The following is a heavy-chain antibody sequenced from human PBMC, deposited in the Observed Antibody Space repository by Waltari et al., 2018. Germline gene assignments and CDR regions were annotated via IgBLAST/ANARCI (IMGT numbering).Heavy chain of an antibody. CDR2: LTPIFGTT. CDR1: GGTFSSNV. D-gene: IGHD2-2*01. Sequence: QVQLVQSGAEVKKPGSSVKVSCKASGGTFSSNVISWVRQAPGQGLEWMGGLTPIFGTTNYAQKFQGRVTITADESTRTAYMELSSLRADDSAVYYCARGGAGSIVVLEPAAGFHPFDIWGQGTLVTVSS. V-gene: IGHV1-69*01. J-gene: IGHJ3*02. CDR3: ARGGAGSIVVLEPAAGFHPFDI.